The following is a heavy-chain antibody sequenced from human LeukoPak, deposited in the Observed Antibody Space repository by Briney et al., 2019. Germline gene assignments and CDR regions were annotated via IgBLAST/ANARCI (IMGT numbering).Heavy chain of an antibody. CDR2: VFHSGST. V-gene: IGHV4-59*01. D-gene: IGHD3-22*01. J-gene: IGHJ4*02. CDR1: GDSISTYY. CDR3: ARAGNGYYPFDY. Sequence: SETLSLTCTVSGDSISTYYWSWIRHPPGKGLEWIGYVFHSGSTNYNPSLKSRVTILVDTSKNQFSLILTSVTAADTAVYYCARAGNGYYPFDYWGQGTLVTVSS.